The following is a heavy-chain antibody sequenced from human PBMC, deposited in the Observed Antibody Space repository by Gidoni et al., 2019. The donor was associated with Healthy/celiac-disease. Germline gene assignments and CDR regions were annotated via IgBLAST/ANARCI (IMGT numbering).Heavy chain of an antibody. J-gene: IGHJ3*02. D-gene: IGHD6-13*01. CDR1: GFTVSSNY. Sequence: EVQLVESGGGLIQPGGSLRLSCAASGFTVSSNYMSWVRQAPGKGLEWVSVLYSGGSTYYADSVKGRFTISRDNSKNTLYLQMNSLRAEDTAVYYCARDSRGSSSWFSGAFDIWGQGTMVTVSS. V-gene: IGHV3-53*01. CDR3: ARDSRGSSSWFSGAFDI. CDR2: LYSGGST.